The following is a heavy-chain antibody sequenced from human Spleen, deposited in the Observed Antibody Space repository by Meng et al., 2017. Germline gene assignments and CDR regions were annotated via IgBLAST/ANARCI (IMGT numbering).Heavy chain of an antibody. Sequence: QVQLKRWGAGLLKPSETLSLTCVVAGGSFSDYSWSWIRQPPGKGLEWIGEINHSGSTNYNPSLESRATISVDTSQNNLSLKLSSVTAADSAVYYCARGPTTMAHDFDYWGQGTLVTVSS. CDR2: INHSGST. V-gene: IGHV4-34*01. D-gene: IGHD4-11*01. J-gene: IGHJ4*02. CDR3: ARGPTTMAHDFDY. CDR1: GGSFSDYS.